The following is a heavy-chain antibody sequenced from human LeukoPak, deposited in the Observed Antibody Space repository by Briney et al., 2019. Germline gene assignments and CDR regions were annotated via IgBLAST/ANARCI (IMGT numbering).Heavy chain of an antibody. CDR3: ARLQLRFWYFDP. CDR1: GGAISTADYY. Sequence: SETLSLTCTVSGGAISTADYYWSWIRQSPGEGLEWIGYIYYRGTTYYYPSLRSRATISLDTSKNQFSLKLNSVTAEDTAVHYCARLQLRFWYFDPWGRGTLVTVSS. CDR2: IYYRGTT. V-gene: IGHV4-30-4*01. D-gene: IGHD5-24*01. J-gene: IGHJ2*01.